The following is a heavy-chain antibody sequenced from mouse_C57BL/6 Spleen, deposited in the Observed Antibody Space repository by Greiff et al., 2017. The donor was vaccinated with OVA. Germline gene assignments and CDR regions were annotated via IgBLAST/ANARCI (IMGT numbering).Heavy chain of an antibody. D-gene: IGHD3-2*02. CDR3: ASEAAQATFAY. Sequence: QVQLQQSGAELVRPGTSVKVSCKASGYAFTNYLIEWVKQRPGQGLEWIGVINPGSGGTNYNEKFKGKATLTADKSSSTAYMQLSSLTSEDSAVYVGASEAAQATFAYWGQGTLVTVSA. V-gene: IGHV1-54*01. CDR1: GYAFTNYL. CDR2: INPGSGGT. J-gene: IGHJ3*01.